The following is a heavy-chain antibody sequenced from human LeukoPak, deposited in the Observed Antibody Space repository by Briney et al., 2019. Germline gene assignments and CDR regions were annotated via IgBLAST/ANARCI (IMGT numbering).Heavy chain of an antibody. Sequence: PGGSLRLSCAASGVTFSNYEMNWVRQVPGKGLEWLSYISSSGSTIYYADSVKGRFTISRDNAKNSLYLQMNSLRVEDTALYYCAKDIGRVDTASTYMDVWGKGTTVTISS. J-gene: IGHJ6*03. V-gene: IGHV3-48*03. CDR3: AKDIGRVDTASTYMDV. D-gene: IGHD5-18*01. CDR2: ISSSGSTI. CDR1: GVTFSNYE.